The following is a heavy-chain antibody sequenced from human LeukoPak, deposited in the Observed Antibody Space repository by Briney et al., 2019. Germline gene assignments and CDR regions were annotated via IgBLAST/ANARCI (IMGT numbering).Heavy chain of an antibody. D-gene: IGHD5/OR15-5a*01. CDR1: GYTFTSYA. V-gene: IGHV1-2*02. J-gene: IGHJ6*03. CDR3: ARCQYYYYYMDV. Sequence: ASVKVSCKASGYTFTSYAISWVRQAPGQGLEWMGWINPNSGGTNYAQKFQGRVTMTRDTSISTAYMELSRLRSDDTAVYYCARCQYYYYYMDVWGKGTTVTVSS. CDR2: INPNSGGT.